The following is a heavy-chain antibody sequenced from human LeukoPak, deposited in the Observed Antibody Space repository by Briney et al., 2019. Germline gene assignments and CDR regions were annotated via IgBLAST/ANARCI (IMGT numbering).Heavy chain of an antibody. D-gene: IGHD6-19*01. V-gene: IGHV4-59*08. Sequence: PSETLSLTCTVSGGSISSYYWSWIRQPPGKGLEWLGYIYDSGSTNYNPSHKSRVTISVDTSKNQFSLKLSSVTAADTAVYYCASHRGSSGWTPFDYWGQGTLVTVSS. CDR3: ASHRGSSGWTPFDY. CDR2: IYDSGST. CDR1: GGSISSYY. J-gene: IGHJ4*02.